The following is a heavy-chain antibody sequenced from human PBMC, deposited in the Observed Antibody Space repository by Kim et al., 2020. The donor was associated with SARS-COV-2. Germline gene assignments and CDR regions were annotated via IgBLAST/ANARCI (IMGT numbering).Heavy chain of an antibody. J-gene: IGHJ6*03. V-gene: IGHV4-39*01. CDR1: GGSISSSSYY. Sequence: SETLSLTCTVPGGSISSSSYYWGWIRQPPGKGPEWIVSTCYSGTTYYNPSLKSRVTISVDTSKDQFSLILSSVTAADTAVYYCARRAVAGWYIDVWGQGT. CDR2: TCYSGTT. D-gene: IGHD6-19*01. CDR3: ARRAVAGWYIDV.